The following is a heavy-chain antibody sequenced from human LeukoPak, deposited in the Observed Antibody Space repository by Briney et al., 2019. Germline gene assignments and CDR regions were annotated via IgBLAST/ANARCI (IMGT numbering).Heavy chain of an antibody. D-gene: IGHD5-18*01. J-gene: IGHJ4*02. Sequence: GGSLRLSCAASGFAFSTYSMSWVRQAPGKGLEWVSPISTSSKYIYYTDSMKGRFTISRDNAKNSLYLQMNSLRAEDTAVYYCARDGVDTATYFDYWGQGTLVTVSS. CDR1: GFAFSTYS. CDR3: ARDGVDTATYFDY. CDR2: ISTSSKYI. V-gene: IGHV3-21*01.